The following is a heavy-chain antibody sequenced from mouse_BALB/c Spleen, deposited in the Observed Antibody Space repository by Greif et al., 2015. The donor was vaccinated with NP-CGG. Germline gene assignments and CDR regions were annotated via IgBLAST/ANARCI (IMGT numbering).Heavy chain of an antibody. Sequence: EVKLMESGGGLVKPGGSLKLSCAASGFTFSSYTMSWVRQTPEKRLEWVATINSGGIYTFYPDSVKGRFTISRDIAKNTLYLQMSSLMSEDTAMYYCTREGNYYLDYWGQGTTLTVSS. CDR2: INSGGIYT. CDR3: TREGNYYLDY. J-gene: IGHJ2*01. CDR1: GFTFSSYT. D-gene: IGHD2-1*01. V-gene: IGHV5-6-4*01.